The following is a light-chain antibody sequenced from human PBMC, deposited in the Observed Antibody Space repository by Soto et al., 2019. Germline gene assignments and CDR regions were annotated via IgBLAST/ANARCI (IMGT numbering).Light chain of an antibody. V-gene: IGKV3-20*01. CDR2: GAS. Sequence: EIVLTQSPGTLSLSPGERATLSCRASQSVTSSYLAWYQQKPGQAPRLLIYGASSRATGIPDRFSGSGPGTDFTLTISRLEPEDLAVYHCQQYGSPPLTFGGGTKVDIK. CDR1: QSVTSSY. CDR3: QQYGSPPLT. J-gene: IGKJ4*01.